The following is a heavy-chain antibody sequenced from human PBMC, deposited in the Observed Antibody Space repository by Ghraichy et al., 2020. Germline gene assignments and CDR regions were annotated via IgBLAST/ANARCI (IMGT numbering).Heavy chain of an antibody. D-gene: IGHD1-20*01. J-gene: IGHJ3*01. Sequence: GGSLRLSCAASGFTFSSYAMTWVRQVPGKGLEWVSAIDGSGVTTYYSDSVKGRFTISRDNSINTLYLQMNSLRGEDTAVYYCAKGRYHWNAGLWGQGTMVTVSS. CDR3: AKGRYHWNAGL. CDR2: IDGSGVTT. CDR1: GFTFSSYA. V-gene: IGHV3-23*01.